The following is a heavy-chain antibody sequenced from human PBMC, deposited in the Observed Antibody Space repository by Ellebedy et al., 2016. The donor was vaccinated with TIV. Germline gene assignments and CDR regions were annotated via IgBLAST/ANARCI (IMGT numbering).Heavy chain of an antibody. J-gene: IGHJ4*02. CDR1: GFTFSNAW. Sequence: GESLKISXAASGFTFSNAWMSWVRQAPGKGLEWVGRIKSKTDGGTTDYAAPVKGRFTISRDDSKNTLYLQMNSLKTEDTAVYYCTTSYYDILTWGQGTLVTVSS. CDR2: IKSKTDGGTT. V-gene: IGHV3-15*01. D-gene: IGHD3-9*01. CDR3: TTSYYDILT.